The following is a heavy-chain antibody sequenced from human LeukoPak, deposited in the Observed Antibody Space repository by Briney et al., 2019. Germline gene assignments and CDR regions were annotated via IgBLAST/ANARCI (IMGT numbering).Heavy chain of an antibody. Sequence: GGSLRLSCAASGFTFSSYSMNWVRQAPGKGLEWVSSISSSSSYIYYTDSVKGRFTISRDNAKNSLYLQMNSLRAEDTAVYYCAKAGTLGFGESYYFDYWGQGTLVTVSS. CDR1: GFTFSSYS. CDR3: AKAGTLGFGESYYFDY. D-gene: IGHD3-10*01. CDR2: ISSSSSYI. J-gene: IGHJ4*02. V-gene: IGHV3-21*04.